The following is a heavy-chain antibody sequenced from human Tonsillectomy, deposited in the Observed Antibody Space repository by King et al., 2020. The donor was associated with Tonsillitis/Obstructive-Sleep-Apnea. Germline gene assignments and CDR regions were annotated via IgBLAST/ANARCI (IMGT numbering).Heavy chain of an antibody. D-gene: IGHD4-23*01. V-gene: IGHV4-34*01. J-gene: IGHJ4*02. CDR2: VNHSGST. Sequence: HVQLQQWGAGLLKPSETLSLTCAVYGGSFSGYYWSWIRQPPGKGLEWIGEVNHSGSTNSNPSLKSRVTKSVDTSKNQISLKLSSVTAADTAVYYCARGQNYGGYSGFDYWGQGTLVTVSS. CDR3: ARGQNYGGYSGFDY. CDR1: GGSFSGYY.